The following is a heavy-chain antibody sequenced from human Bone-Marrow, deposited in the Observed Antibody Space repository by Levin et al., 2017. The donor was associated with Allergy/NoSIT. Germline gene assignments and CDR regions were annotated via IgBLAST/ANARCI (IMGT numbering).Heavy chain of an antibody. CDR3: ARRDQYGSGSYYCFDY. V-gene: IGHV4-31*03. CDR2: IYSSGTT. CDR1: GGSITGGGYY. J-gene: IGHJ4*02. D-gene: IGHD3-10*01. Sequence: LRLSCIVSGGSITGGGYYWSWIRQHPGKGLEWIAYIYSSGTTYYNPSLKSRVSMSVDTSKNQFSLKLNSVTAADTAVYYCARRDQYGSGSYYCFDYWGQGTLVTVSS.